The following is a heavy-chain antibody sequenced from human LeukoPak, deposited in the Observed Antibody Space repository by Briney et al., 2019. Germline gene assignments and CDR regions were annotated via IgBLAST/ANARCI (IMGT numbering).Heavy chain of an antibody. CDR3: TTYSFTSGWS. Sequence: PGGSLRLSCAASGFTFSNAWMSWVRQAPGKALERVGRIRSKTDGGTADYAAPVKGRFTISRDDSKTTLYLQINSLKSEDTAVYYCTTYSFTSGWSWGQGTLVTVSS. CDR1: GFTFSNAW. V-gene: IGHV3-15*01. J-gene: IGHJ4*02. CDR2: IRSKTDGGTA. D-gene: IGHD2-2*01.